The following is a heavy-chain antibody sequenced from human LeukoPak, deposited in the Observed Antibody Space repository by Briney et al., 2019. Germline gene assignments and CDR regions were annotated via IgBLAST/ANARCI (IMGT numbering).Heavy chain of an antibody. V-gene: IGHV3-21*04. CDR3: AKDAHDILTGYSNFDY. D-gene: IGHD3-9*01. J-gene: IGHJ4*02. Sequence: GGSLRLSCAASGFTFSSYSMNWVRQAPGKGLEWVSSISSSSSYIYYADSVKGRFTISRDNSKNTLYLQMNSLRAEDTAVYYCAKDAHDILTGYSNFDYWGQGTLVTVSS. CDR1: GFTFSSYS. CDR2: ISSSSSYI.